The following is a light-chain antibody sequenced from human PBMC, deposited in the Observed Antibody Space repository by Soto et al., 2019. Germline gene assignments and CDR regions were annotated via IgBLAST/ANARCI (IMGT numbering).Light chain of an antibody. Sequence: EIELTQSPATLSLSTGERATLSCRASQSVGNYLAWYQQKPGQAPRLLIYDASNRATGVPARFSVFGSGTDFTLTITSLQSEDFAIAYCHQYKNWPEITFGQGTKVDIK. CDR2: DAS. CDR1: QSVGNY. CDR3: HQYKNWPEIT. J-gene: IGKJ1*01. V-gene: IGKV3-11*01.